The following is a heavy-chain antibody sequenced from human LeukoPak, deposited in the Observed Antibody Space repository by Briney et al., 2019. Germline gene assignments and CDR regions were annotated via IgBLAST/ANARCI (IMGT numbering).Heavy chain of an antibody. D-gene: IGHD5-12*01. V-gene: IGHV3-23*01. CDR1: GFTFSNYA. Sequence: GGSLRLSCAASGFTFSNYAMSWVRQAPGKGLEWVSAISGGGGSTYYADSVKGRFTISRDKSKNTLYLQMNSLRAEDTAVYYCAKARGYSGYDSLDYWGQGTLVTVPS. CDR3: AKARGYSGYDSLDY. CDR2: ISGGGGST. J-gene: IGHJ4*02.